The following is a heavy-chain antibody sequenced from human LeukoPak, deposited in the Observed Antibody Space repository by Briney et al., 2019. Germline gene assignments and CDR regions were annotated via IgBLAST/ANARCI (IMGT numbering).Heavy chain of an antibody. Sequence: QPGGSLRLSCAASGLTVSSNYMSWVRQAPGQGLEWVSALYSGGSIYYADSVKGRFTISRDNSKNTLYLQMNSLRAEDTAVYYCARDPSRGLYYFDHWGQGTLVTVSS. CDR2: LYSGGSI. J-gene: IGHJ4*02. CDR3: ARDPSRGLYYFDH. CDR1: GLTVSSNY. V-gene: IGHV3-53*01. D-gene: IGHD3/OR15-3a*01.